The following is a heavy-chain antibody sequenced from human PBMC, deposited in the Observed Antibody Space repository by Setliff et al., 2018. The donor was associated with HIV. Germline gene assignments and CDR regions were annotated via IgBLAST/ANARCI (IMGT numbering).Heavy chain of an antibody. CDR1: GGPFSGYY. V-gene: IGHV3-30*02. CDR2: IWSDGSTK. D-gene: IGHD2-15*01. CDR3: AKGTYCSGGNCYSGFLDY. J-gene: IGHJ4*02. Sequence: QPSETLSLTCAVYGGPFSGYYWSWIRQFPGKGLEWVAVIWSDGSTKYYADSVKGRFTISRDNSKNTVYLQMNSLRAEDTAVYYCAKGTYCSGGNCYSGFLDYWGQGTLVTVSS.